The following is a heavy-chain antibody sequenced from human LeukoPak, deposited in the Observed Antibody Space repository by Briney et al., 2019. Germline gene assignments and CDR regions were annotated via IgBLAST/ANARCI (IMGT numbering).Heavy chain of an antibody. CDR3: ARGSTLIRGFDY. Sequence: KPSETLSLTCTVSGGSISSSSYYWGWIRQPPGKGLEWIGSIYYSGSTYYNPSLKSRVTISVDTSKNQFSLKLSSVTAADTAVYYCARGSTLIRGFDYWGQGTLVTVSS. J-gene: IGHJ4*02. CDR1: GGSISSSSYY. V-gene: IGHV4-39*07. CDR2: IYYSGST. D-gene: IGHD3-10*01.